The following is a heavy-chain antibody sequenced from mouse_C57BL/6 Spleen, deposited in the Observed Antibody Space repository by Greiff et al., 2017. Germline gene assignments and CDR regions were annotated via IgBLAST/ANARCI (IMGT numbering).Heavy chain of an antibody. V-gene: IGHV1-50*01. CDR3: ARSLDWDYYYGG. CDR1: GYTFTSYW. J-gene: IGHJ2*01. CDR2: IDPSDSYT. Sequence: QVQLKQPGAELVKPGASVKLSCKASGYTFTSYWMQWVKQRPGQGLEWIGEIDPSDSYTNYNQKFKGKATLTVDTSSSTAYMQLSSLTSEDSAVYYCARSLDWDYYYGGWGPGVTLS. D-gene: IGHD2-1*01.